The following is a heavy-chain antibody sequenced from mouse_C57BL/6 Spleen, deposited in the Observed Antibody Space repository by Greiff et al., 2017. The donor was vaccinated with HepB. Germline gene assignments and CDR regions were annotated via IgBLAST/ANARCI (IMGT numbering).Heavy chain of an antibody. J-gene: IGHJ1*03. V-gene: IGHV5-16*01. D-gene: IGHD2-1*01. CDR1: GFTFSDYY. Sequence: EVKLVESEGGLVQPGSSMKLSCTASGFTFSDYYMAWVRQVPEKGLEWVANINYDGSSTYYLDSLKSRFIISRDNAKNILYLQMSSLKSEDTATYYCARDWDPYGNYGYFDVWGTGTTVTVSS. CDR2: INYDGSST. CDR3: ARDWDPYGNYGYFDV.